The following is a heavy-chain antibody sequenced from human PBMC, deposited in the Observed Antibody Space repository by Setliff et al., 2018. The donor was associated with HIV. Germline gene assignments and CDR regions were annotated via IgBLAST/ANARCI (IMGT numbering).Heavy chain of an antibody. V-gene: IGHV1-69*13. Sequence: SVKVSCKASGDTFTSYVISWVRQAPGQGLEWMGGIIPMYNIPAYAQKFQGRVTFTADESTSTAYMELSSLSSEDTAVYYCARDQTGVAAAAFGGGSAWSDEGFDIWGQGTMVTVSS. J-gene: IGHJ3*02. D-gene: IGHD6-13*01. CDR2: IIPMYNIP. CDR1: GDTFTSYV. CDR3: ARDQTGVAAAAFGGGSAWSDEGFDI.